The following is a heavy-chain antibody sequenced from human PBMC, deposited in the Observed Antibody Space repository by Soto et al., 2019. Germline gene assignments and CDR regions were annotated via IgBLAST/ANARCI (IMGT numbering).Heavy chain of an antibody. CDR1: GGFLSESY. Sequence: SETLSLTCAVYGGFLSESYWTWIRQPPGKGLEWIGEINHVGGTNYNPSLKRRVTMSVDTSQNQFSLRLISGTAADTAMYFCVRIRYQLPSSVLWLDPWGQGTPVTVS. D-gene: IGHD3-16*01. V-gene: IGHV4-34*01. J-gene: IGHJ5*02. CDR3: VRIRYQLPSSVLWLDP. CDR2: INHVGGT.